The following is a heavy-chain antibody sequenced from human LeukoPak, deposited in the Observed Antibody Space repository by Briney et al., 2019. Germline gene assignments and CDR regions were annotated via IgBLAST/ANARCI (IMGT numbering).Heavy chain of an antibody. J-gene: IGHJ5*02. V-gene: IGHV4-4*09. CDR3: ARKAPKKGWFGP. Sequence: SETLSLSCTVSGGSNNSYYWSWIRQPPGKGLEWIGYTHPSGNTNYSPSLKSRVTISIDMSRNQFSLKLSSVTAADTAVYCARKAPKKGWFGPWGQGTLVTVSS. CDR1: GGSNNSYY. CDR2: THPSGNT.